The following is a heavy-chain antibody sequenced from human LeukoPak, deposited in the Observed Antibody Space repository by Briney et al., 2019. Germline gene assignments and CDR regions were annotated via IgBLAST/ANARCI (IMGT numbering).Heavy chain of an antibody. Sequence: SVKVSCKASGGTFSSYAISWMRQAPGQGLEWMGGIIPIFGTANYAQKFQGRVTITADESTSTAYMELSSLRSEDTAVYYCASPGGHYYGSGSYYKFDYWGQGTLVTVSS. CDR2: IIPIFGTA. J-gene: IGHJ4*02. V-gene: IGHV1-69*01. CDR3: ASPGGHYYGSGSYYKFDY. D-gene: IGHD3-10*01. CDR1: GGTFSSYA.